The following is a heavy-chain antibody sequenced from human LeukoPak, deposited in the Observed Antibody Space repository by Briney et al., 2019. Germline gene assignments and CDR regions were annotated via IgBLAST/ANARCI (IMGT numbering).Heavy chain of an antibody. CDR2: IYYSGST. CDR3: ARTVRDYYGMDV. J-gene: IGHJ6*02. CDR1: GGSISSSSYY. Sequence: SETLSLTCTVSGGSISSSSYYWGWIRQPPGKGLEWIGSIYYSGSTYYNPSLKSRVTISVDTSKNQFSLKLSSVTAADTAVYYCARTVRDYYGMDVWGQGTTVTVSS. D-gene: IGHD1-1*01. V-gene: IGHV4-39*07.